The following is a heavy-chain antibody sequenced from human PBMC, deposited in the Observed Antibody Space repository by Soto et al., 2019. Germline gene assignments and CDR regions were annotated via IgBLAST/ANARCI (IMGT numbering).Heavy chain of an antibody. CDR1: GGSFSGYY. V-gene: IGHV4-34*01. J-gene: IGHJ4*02. CDR3: VERRNPDISTGYYLDY. Sequence: SETLSLTCAVYGGSFSGYYWSWIRQPPGKGLEWIGEINHSGSTNYNPSLKSRATISVDTSKNQFSLKLSSVTAADTAVYYCVERRNPDISTGYYLDYWGQGTLVTVSS. D-gene: IGHD3-9*01. CDR2: INHSGST.